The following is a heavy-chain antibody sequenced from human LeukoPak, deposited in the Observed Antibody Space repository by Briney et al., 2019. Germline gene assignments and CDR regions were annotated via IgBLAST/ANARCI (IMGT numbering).Heavy chain of an antibody. Sequence: PSETLSLTCTVSGGSIRTGAYYWSWIRQPPGEGLEWIGYIYYSGNTYYSPSLKSRVTIPVDTSKNQFSLRLSSVTAADTAVYYCARVPPAYCGGDCRVEAFDIWGQGTMVTVSS. V-gene: IGHV4-30-4*01. D-gene: IGHD2-21*02. J-gene: IGHJ3*02. CDR3: ARVPPAYCGGDCRVEAFDI. CDR2: IYYSGNT. CDR1: GGSIRTGAYY.